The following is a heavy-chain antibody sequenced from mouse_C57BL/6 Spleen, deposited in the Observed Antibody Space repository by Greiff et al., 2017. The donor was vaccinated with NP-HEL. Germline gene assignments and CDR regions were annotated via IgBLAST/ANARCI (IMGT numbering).Heavy chain of an antibody. V-gene: IGHV3-6*01. CDR3: ARETTVVDTDAMDY. CDR1: GYSITSGYY. J-gene: IGHJ4*01. D-gene: IGHD1-1*01. Sequence: ESGPGLVKPSQSLSLTCSVTGYSITSGYYWNWIRQFPGNKLEWMGYISYDGSNNYNPSLKNRISITRDTSKKQFFLKLNSVTTEDTATYYCARETTVVDTDAMDYWGQGTSVTVSS. CDR2: ISYDGSN.